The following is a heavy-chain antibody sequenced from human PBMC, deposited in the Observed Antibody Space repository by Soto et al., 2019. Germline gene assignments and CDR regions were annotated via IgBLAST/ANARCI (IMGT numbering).Heavy chain of an antibody. CDR1: GFTFRNHG. D-gene: IGHD1-1*01. CDR3: ARWSNNKVVDP. V-gene: IGHV3-33*01. CDR2: IWYDGSNQ. J-gene: IGHJ5*02. Sequence: QVQLVESGGGVVQPGRSLRLSCAASGFTFRNHGMHWVRQAPGKGLEWVAVIWYDGSNQYYAESVKGRITISRDNSKDTMYLQMNSLRDEDTAVYYCARWSNNKVVDPWGQGTLVTVSS.